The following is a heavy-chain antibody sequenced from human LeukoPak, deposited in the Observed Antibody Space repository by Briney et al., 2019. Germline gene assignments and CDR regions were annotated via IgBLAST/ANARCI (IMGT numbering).Heavy chain of an antibody. CDR1: GFTFRSHW. CDR2: IMEDGSVK. D-gene: IGHD3-3*01. J-gene: IGHJ4*02. Sequence: GGSLRLSCAASGFTFRSHWMSWVRQAPGKGLEWVANIMEDGSVKNYVDSVKGRFTISRDNAKSSLYLQMNSLRAGDRAVYFCAREGIWSGPSFDSWGQGTLVTVSS. CDR3: AREGIWSGPSFDS. V-gene: IGHV3-7*01.